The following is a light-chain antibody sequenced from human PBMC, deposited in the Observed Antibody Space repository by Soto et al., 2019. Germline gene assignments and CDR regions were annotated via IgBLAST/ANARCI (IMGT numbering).Light chain of an antibody. CDR1: QSINSW. CDR2: KAS. J-gene: IGKJ1*01. Sequence: DIQMTQSPSTLSASVGDRVTITCRASQSINSWLAWYQQKAGKAPKLLIYKASTLERGVPSRFSGGESGTEFTLTISSLQPDAFATYSCQQYDSFTWTFGQGTKVEFK. V-gene: IGKV1-5*03. CDR3: QQYDSFTWT.